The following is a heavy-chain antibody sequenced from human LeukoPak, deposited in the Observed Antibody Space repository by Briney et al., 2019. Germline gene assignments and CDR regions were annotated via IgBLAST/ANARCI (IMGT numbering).Heavy chain of an antibody. J-gene: IGHJ3*02. D-gene: IGHD2-2*01. CDR3: VGCSSTYPPWGAFDI. Sequence: SETLSLTCTVSGGSISSYYWSWIRQPPGKGLEWIGYIYHSGSTYYNPSLKSRVTISVDRSKNQFSLKLSSVTAADTAVYYCVGCSSTYPPWGAFDIWGQGTMVTVSS. V-gene: IGHV4-59*04. CDR2: IYHSGST. CDR1: GGSISSYY.